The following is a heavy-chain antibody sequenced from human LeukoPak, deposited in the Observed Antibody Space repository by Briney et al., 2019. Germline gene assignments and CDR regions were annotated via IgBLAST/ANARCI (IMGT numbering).Heavy chain of an antibody. CDR1: GGSISSSDHH. J-gene: IGHJ4*02. CDR2: MYYSGST. D-gene: IGHD3-10*01. Sequence: SETLSLTCTVSGGSISSSDHHWGWIRQPPGKGLEWIGTMYYSGSTYFNPSLKSRVTISIDMSKNQFSLKLSSVTAADTAIYYCAGSRGEARFDSWGQGTLVTVSS. CDR3: AGSRGEARFDS. V-gene: IGHV4-39*01.